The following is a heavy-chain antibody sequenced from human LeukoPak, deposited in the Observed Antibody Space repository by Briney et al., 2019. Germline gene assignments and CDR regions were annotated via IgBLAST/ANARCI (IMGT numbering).Heavy chain of an antibody. V-gene: IGHV3-23*01. J-gene: IGHJ4*02. D-gene: IGHD3-9*01. CDR1: GFTFSSYA. CDR3: AKDRRRDDVLTGSFSD. Sequence: GSLRLSCAASGFTFSSYAMSWVRQAPGKGLERVSAISGSGGSTYYADSVKGRFTISRDNSKNTLYLQMNSLRAEDTAVYYCAKDRRRDDVLTGSFSDWGQGTLVTVSS. CDR2: ISGSGGST.